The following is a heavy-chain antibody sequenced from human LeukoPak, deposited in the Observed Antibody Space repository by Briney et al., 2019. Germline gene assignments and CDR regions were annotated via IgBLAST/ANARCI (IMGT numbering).Heavy chain of an antibody. CDR2: INGDGSST. D-gene: IGHD5-18*01. V-gene: IGHV3-74*01. CDR3: AKGVGYTYGSLDY. Sequence: GGSLRLSCAASGFTFSSSWMHWVRQAPGKGLVWVSRINGDGSSTTYADSVKGRFTISRDNAKNTLYLQMNSLRAEDTAVYYCAKGVGYTYGSLDYWGQGILVTVSS. CDR1: GFTFSSSW. J-gene: IGHJ4*02.